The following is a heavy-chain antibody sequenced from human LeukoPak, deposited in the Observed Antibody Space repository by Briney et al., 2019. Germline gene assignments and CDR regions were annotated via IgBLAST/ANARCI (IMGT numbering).Heavy chain of an antibody. CDR3: ARGAGGVISDNAFDI. D-gene: IGHD2-21*01. Sequence: ASVKVSCKAFGYTFINYGITWVRQAPGQGLEWLGWINPDNGNTNYAQRLQGRVTMTTDTSTRTAYMARRSLRSDDTAVYYCARGAGGVISDNAFDIWGQGTMVTVSS. CDR1: GYTFINYG. J-gene: IGHJ3*02. V-gene: IGHV1-18*01. CDR2: INPDNGNT.